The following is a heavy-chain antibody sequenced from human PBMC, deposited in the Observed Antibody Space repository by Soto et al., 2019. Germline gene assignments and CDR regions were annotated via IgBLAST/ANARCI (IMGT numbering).Heavy chain of an antibody. D-gene: IGHD3-16*01. CDR1: GGSISSGGYY. CDR3: ARDKAQDGLDAFDI. J-gene: IGHJ3*02. V-gene: IGHV4-31*03. Sequence: NPSETLSLTCTVSGGSISSGGYYWSWIRQHPGKGLEWIGYIYYSGSTYYNPSLKSRVTISVDTSKNQFSLKLSSVTAADTAVYYCARDKAQDGLDAFDIWGQGTMVTVSS. CDR2: IYYSGST.